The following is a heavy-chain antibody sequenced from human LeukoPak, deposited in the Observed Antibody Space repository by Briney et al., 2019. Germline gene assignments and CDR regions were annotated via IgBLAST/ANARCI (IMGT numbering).Heavy chain of an antibody. J-gene: IGHJ4*02. Sequence: SETLSLTCTVSGGSISSGSYYWSWIRQPAGKGLEWIGRIYTSGSTNYNPSLKSRVTISVDTSKNQFSLKLSSVTAADTAVYYCARNTYYYDSSGYYSGFDYWGQGTLVTVSS. CDR1: GGSISSGSYY. V-gene: IGHV4-61*02. CDR3: ARNTYYYDSSGYYSGFDY. D-gene: IGHD3-22*01. CDR2: IYTSGST.